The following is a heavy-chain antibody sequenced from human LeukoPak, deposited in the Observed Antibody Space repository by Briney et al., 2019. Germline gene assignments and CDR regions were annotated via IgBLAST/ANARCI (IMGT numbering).Heavy chain of an antibody. CDR2: INHSGST. J-gene: IGHJ6*03. CDR1: GGSFSGYY. CDR3: ARGLVYYYYCMDV. Sequence: SETLSLTCAVYGGSFSGYYWSWIRQPPGKGLEWIGEINHSGSTKYNPSLKSRVTISVDTSKNQISLKLSSVTAADTAVYYCARGLVYYYYCMDVWGKGTTVTVSS. V-gene: IGHV4-34*01.